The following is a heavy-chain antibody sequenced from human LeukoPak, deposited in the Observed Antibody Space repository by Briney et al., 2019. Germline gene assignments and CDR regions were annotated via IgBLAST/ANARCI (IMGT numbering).Heavy chain of an antibody. Sequence: GGSLRLSCAASGFTFSSYIMNWVRQAPGKGLEWGSSISSSSSYIYYADSVKGRFTISRDNAKNSLYLQMNSLRAEDTAVYYCARGGYCSSTSCYPMYNWFDPWGQGTLVTVSS. CDR1: GFTFSSYI. D-gene: IGHD2-2*01. CDR3: ARGGYCSSTSCYPMYNWFDP. J-gene: IGHJ5*02. CDR2: ISSSSSYI. V-gene: IGHV3-21*01.